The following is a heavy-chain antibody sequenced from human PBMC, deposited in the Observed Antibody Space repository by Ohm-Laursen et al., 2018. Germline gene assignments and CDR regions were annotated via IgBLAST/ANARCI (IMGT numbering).Heavy chain of an antibody. V-gene: IGHV4-38-2*02. Sequence: SETLSLTWTVSGYSITNPYYWAWIRQPPGKGLEWIGSIYQSGSTYYNPSLKSRVTMSIDTSKNQFSLKLSSVTAADTAVYYCARRSSGGFEYWGHGTLVTVSP. J-gene: IGHJ4*01. CDR3: ARRSSGGFEY. CDR1: GYSITNPYY. D-gene: IGHD3-22*01. CDR2: IYQSGST.